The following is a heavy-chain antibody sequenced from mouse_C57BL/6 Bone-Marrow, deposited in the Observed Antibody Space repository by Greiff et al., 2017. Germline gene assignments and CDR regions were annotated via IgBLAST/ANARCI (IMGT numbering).Heavy chain of an antibody. Sequence: QVQLQQSGAELVRPGASVKLSCKASGYTFTAYYINWVKQRPGQGLEWIARIYPGSGNTYYHEKFKGTATLTAEKSSSTAYMQLSSLTAEDSAVYFGARWRSWDLDYWGQGTTLTVSA. CDR1: GYTFTAYY. CDR3: ARWRSWDLDY. J-gene: IGHJ2*01. V-gene: IGHV1-76*01. CDR2: IYPGSGNT.